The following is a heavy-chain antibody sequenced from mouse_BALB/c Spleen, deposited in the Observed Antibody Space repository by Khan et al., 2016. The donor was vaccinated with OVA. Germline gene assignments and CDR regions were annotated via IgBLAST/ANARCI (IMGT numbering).Heavy chain of an antibody. CDR2: INPDSSTI. CDR3: ARRSHYAMYY. CDR1: GFDFSRYW. Sequence: EVQLQESGGGLVQPGGSLKLSCAASGFDFSRYWMSWVRQAPGKGLEWIGEINPDSSTINYTPSLKDKFIISRDNAKNTLYLQMSKVRSEDTALYYCARRSHYAMYYWGQGTSVTVSS. V-gene: IGHV4-1*02. J-gene: IGHJ4*01.